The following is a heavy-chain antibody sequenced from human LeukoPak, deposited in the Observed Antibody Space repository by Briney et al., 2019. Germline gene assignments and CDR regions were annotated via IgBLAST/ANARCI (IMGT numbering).Heavy chain of an antibody. CDR2: IRYDGSNE. CDR1: GFTFSRYG. D-gene: IGHD3-10*01. V-gene: IGHV3-30*02. CDR3: AKDRGFGSGTGYYFDY. Sequence: GGSLRLSCAASGFTFSRYGMHWVRQAPGKGPEWLAFIRYDGSNEYYADSVKGRFTISRDNSKNTLYLQMNSLRAEDTAVYYCAKDRGFGSGTGYYFDYWGQGTLVSVSS. J-gene: IGHJ4*02.